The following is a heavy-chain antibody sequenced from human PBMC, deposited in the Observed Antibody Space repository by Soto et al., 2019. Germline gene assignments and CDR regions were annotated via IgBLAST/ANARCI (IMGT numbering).Heavy chain of an antibody. CDR1: GFTVRNDY. CDR3: ARDTDYRDYYFDY. J-gene: IGHJ4*02. D-gene: IGHD4-17*01. V-gene: IGHV3-66*01. CDR2: FYSGGGT. Sequence: EVQLVESGGSLVQPGGSLRLSCAASGFTVRNDYMSRVRQAPGKGLEWLSVFYSGGGTYYADSVQGRFTISRDNSKNTLYLQMNSLRVEDTAIYYCARDTDYRDYYFDYWGQGTLVTVSS.